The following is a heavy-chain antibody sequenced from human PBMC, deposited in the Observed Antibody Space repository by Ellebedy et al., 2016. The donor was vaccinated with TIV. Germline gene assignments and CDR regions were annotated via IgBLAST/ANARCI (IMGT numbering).Heavy chain of an antibody. J-gene: IGHJ4*02. D-gene: IGHD3/OR15-3a*01. V-gene: IGHV4-34*01. CDR2: INHSGST. CDR1: GGSFSVYF. Sequence: SETLSLXXVVYGGSFSVYFWSWIRHSPGKGLEWIGEINHSGSTNYNPSLKSRVTISVDTSKNHFSLKLSSVTAADTAVYYCARGSVIIGKYFDYWGQGTLVTVSS. CDR3: ARGSVIIGKYFDY.